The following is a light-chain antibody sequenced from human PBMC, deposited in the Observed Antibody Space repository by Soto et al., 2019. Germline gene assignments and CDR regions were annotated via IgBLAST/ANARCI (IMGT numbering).Light chain of an antibody. CDR1: QTVSDMY. CDR2: AS. V-gene: IGKV3-20*01. Sequence: EIVLTQSTGTLSLSPGERATLSCRASQTVSDMYLAWYQQKPGQAPRLLIYASNRATGIPDRFSGSGSGTYFTLTIGRLEPEDFAVCYCQHYGTSALFGPGTKVDIK. J-gene: IGKJ3*01. CDR3: QHYGTSAL.